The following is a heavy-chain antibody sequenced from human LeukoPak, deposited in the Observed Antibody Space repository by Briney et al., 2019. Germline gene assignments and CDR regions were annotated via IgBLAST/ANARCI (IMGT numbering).Heavy chain of an antibody. CDR1: GGSISRYY. CDR2: IFHSGST. D-gene: IGHD2-21*02. V-gene: IGHV4-59*12. J-gene: IGHJ2*01. CDR3: ARDHSVTGYWYFDL. Sequence: KTSETLSLTCTVSGGSISRYYWSWIRQPPGKGLEWIGYIFHSGSTSYNPSFRGRVTISVDTSKNQFSLNLSAMTAADTAVYYCARDHSVTGYWYFDLWGRGTLVTVSS.